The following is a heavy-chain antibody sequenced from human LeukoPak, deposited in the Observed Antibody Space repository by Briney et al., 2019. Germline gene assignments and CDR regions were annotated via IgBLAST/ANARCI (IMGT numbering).Heavy chain of an antibody. CDR1: GFTFSNYA. CDR3: AKWGDFDILTGYYVSDF. D-gene: IGHD3-9*01. V-gene: IGHV3-23*01. CDR2: VTGSGGST. J-gene: IGHJ4*02. Sequence: GGSLRLSCVASGFTFSNYAMSWVRQAPGKRLEWVSAVTGSGGSTYYADSVKGRFTISRENSRNTVFLQMNSLRAEDTAVYYCAKWGDFDILTGYYVSDFWGQGTLVTVSS.